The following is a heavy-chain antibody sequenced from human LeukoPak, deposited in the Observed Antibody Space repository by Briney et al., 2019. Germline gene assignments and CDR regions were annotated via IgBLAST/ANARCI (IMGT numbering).Heavy chain of an antibody. Sequence: NPSQTLSLTCTASGGSISSGDYYWSWIRQPPGKGLEWIGYIYYSGSTNYNPSLKSRVTISVDTSKNQFSLKLSSVTAADTAVYYCARPLRGWLPVPMDVWGKGTTVTVSS. D-gene: IGHD6-19*01. CDR3: ARPLRGWLPVPMDV. CDR2: IYYSGST. CDR1: GGSISSGDYY. V-gene: IGHV4-30-4*01. J-gene: IGHJ6*03.